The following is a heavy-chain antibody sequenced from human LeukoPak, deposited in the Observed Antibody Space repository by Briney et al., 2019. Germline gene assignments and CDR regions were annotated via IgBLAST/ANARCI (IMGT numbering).Heavy chain of an antibody. J-gene: IGHJ4*02. D-gene: IGHD3-22*01. CDR3: ARRKRGGLLLIRVFDY. CDR2: IYYSGST. Sequence: SETLSLTCTVSGGSISSSSYSWGWIRQPPGKGLEWIGSIYYSGSTYYNPSLKSRFTISVDTSKNQCSLRLSSVTAADTAVYYCARRKRGGLLLIRVFDYWGQGTLVTVSS. CDR1: GGSISSSSYS. V-gene: IGHV4-39*01.